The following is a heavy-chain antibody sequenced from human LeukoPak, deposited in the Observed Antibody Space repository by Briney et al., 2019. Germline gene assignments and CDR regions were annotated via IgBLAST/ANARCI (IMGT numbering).Heavy chain of an antibody. V-gene: IGHV4-30-2*01. J-gene: IGHJ5*02. CDR3: ARAMQDYDFWSGHRNWFDP. CDR2: IYHSGST. D-gene: IGHD3-3*01. Sequence: SETLSLTCAVSGGSISSGGYSWSWIRQPPGKGLEWIGYIYHSGSTYYNPSLKSRVTISVDRSKNQFSLKLSSVTAADTAVYYCARAMQDYDFWSGHRNWFDPRGQGTLVTVSS. CDR1: GGSISSGGYS.